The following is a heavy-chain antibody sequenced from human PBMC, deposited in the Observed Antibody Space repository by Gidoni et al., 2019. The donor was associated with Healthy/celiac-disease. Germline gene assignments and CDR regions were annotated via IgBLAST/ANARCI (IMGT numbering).Heavy chain of an antibody. Sequence: QVQLVQSGAEVKKPGCSVKVSCKASGGTFSSYAISWVRQAPGQGLEWMGRIIPILGIANYAQKFQGRVTITADKSTSTAYMELSSLRSEDTAVYYCASGEATRSYYGMDVWGQGTTVTVSS. V-gene: IGHV1-69*04. CDR2: IIPILGIA. J-gene: IGHJ6*02. CDR1: GGTFSSYA. CDR3: ASGEATRSYYGMDV. D-gene: IGHD3-10*01.